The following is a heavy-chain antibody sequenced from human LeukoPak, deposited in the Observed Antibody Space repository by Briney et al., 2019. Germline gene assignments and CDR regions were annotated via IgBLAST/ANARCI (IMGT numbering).Heavy chain of an antibody. D-gene: IGHD4-23*01. V-gene: IGHV3-74*01. J-gene: IGHJ4*02. CDR2: INSDGSDT. CDR1: GLTLSGYW. CDR3: ARSNSWYEY. Sequence: GGSLRLSCAASGLTLSGYWMHWVRQTPGKGLVWVSRINSDGSDTAYAASVKGRFTISRDNAKNTLYLQMNSLRAEDTAVYYCARSNSWYEYWGQGSLVTVSS.